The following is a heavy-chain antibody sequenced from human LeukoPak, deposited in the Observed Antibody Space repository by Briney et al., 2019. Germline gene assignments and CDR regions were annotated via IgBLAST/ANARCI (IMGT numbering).Heavy chain of an antibody. V-gene: IGHV3-33*01. J-gene: IGHJ4*02. CDR2: IWYDGSNK. CDR3: ASQYYDVLAGYGGLDY. Sequence: PGRSLRLSCAASGFTFSSYGMHWVRQAPGKGLEWVAVIWYDGSNKYYADSVKGRFTISRDNSKNILYLQMSSLRGEDTAVYYCASQYYDVLAGYGGLDYWGQGTLVIVSS. D-gene: IGHD3-9*01. CDR1: GFTFSSYG.